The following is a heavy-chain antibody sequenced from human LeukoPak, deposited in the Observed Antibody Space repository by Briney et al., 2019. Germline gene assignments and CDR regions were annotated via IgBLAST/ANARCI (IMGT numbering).Heavy chain of an antibody. CDR2: IYYSGST. J-gene: IGHJ6*02. Sequence: SETLSLTCTVSGGSISSYYWSWIRQPPGKGLEWIGYIYYSGSTNHNPSLKSRVTISVDTSKNQFSLKLSSVTAADTAVYYCARQPATYGDYYYYYYGMDVWGQGTTVTVSS. CDR1: GGSISSYY. D-gene: IGHD4-17*01. CDR3: ARQPATYGDYYYYYYGMDV. V-gene: IGHV4-59*08.